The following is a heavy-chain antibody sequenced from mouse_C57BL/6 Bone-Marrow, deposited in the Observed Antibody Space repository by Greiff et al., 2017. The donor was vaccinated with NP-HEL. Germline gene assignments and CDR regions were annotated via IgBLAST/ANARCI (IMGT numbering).Heavy chain of an antibody. J-gene: IGHJ2*01. CDR3: ARDDGYSLDY. Sequence: EVMLVESGGGLVKPGGSLKLSCAASGFTFSSYAMSWVRQTPEKRLEWVATISDGGSYTYYPDNVKGRFTISRDNAKNNLYLQMSHLKSEDTAMYYCARDDGYSLDYWGQGTTLTVSS. CDR2: ISDGGSYT. D-gene: IGHD2-3*01. CDR1: GFTFSSYA. V-gene: IGHV5-4*01.